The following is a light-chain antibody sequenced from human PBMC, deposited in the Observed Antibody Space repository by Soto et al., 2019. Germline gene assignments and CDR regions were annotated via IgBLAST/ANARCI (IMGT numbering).Light chain of an antibody. CDR1: QSVRSN. V-gene: IGKV1-12*01. Sequence: MTQSPATLSVSPGERATLSCRASQSVRSNLAWYQQKPGKAPILLIYAASSLQSGVPSRFSGSGSGTDFTLTISSLQPEDCAIYFCQQANSFPITFGQGTRLEIK. J-gene: IGKJ5*01. CDR3: QQANSFPIT. CDR2: AAS.